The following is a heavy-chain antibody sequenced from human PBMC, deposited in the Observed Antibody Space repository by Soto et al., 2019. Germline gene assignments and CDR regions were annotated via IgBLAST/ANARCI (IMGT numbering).Heavy chain of an antibody. CDR1: GYTFTSYG. CDR3: ARDKTRLYGSVRYHWFDP. D-gene: IGHD3-10*01. Sequence: GASVKVSCKASGYTFTSYGISWVRQAPGQGLEWMGWISAYNGNTNYAQKLQGRVTMTTDTSTSTAYMELRSLRSDDTAVYYCARDKTRLYGSVRYHWFDPWGQGTLVTVSS. CDR2: ISAYNGNT. J-gene: IGHJ5*02. V-gene: IGHV1-18*01.